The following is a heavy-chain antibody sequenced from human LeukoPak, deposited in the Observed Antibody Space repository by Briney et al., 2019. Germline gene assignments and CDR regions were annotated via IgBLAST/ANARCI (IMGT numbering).Heavy chain of an antibody. Sequence: SGTLSLTCTVSGGSMSRYYWSWIRQPPGKGLEWLGYIFYSGGSHYNPSLKSRVTISVDTSKNQFSLKLSSVTAADTAVYYCARDKQPGDYWGQGTLVTVST. J-gene: IGHJ4*02. CDR2: IFYSGGS. D-gene: IGHD5-18*01. CDR1: GGSMSRYY. V-gene: IGHV4-59*01. CDR3: ARDKQPGDY.